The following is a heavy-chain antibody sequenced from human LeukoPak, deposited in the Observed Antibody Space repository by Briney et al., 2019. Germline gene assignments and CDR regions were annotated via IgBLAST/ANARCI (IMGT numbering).Heavy chain of an antibody. CDR1: GFTFSSYW. CDR2: IKQDGSEK. J-gene: IGHJ4*02. V-gene: IGHV3-7*01. Sequence: PGGSLGLSCAASGFTFSSYWTSWVRQAPGKGLEWVANIKQDGSEKYYVDSVKGRFTISRDNAKNSLYLQMNSLRAEDTAVYYCARYGPYSSGWTNRDYWGQGTLVTVSS. CDR3: ARYGPYSSGWTNRDY. D-gene: IGHD6-19*01.